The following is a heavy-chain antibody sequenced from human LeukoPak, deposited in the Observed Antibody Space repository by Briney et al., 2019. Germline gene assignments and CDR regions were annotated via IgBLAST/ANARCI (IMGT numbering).Heavy chain of an antibody. Sequence: GASVKVSCKASGYTFTSYDINWVRQATGQGLEWMGWMHPNSGNTGYAQKFQGRVTMTRNTSISTAYMELSSLRSEDTAVYYCARGRELLWFGELREAGWFDPWGQGTLVTVSS. CDR2: MHPNSGNT. J-gene: IGHJ5*02. V-gene: IGHV1-8*01. CDR3: ARGRELLWFGELREAGWFDP. D-gene: IGHD3-10*01. CDR1: GYTFTSYD.